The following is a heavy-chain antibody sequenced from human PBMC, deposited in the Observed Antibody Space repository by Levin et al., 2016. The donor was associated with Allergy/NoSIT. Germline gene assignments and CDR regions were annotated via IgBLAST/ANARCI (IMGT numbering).Heavy chain of an antibody. D-gene: IGHD6-19*01. Sequence: GESLKISCAASGFTFSSYWMSWVRQAPGKGLEWVANIKQDGSEKYYVDSVKGRFTISRDNAKNSLYLQMNSLRAEDTAVYYCATIAVAETSYYYYGMDVWGQGTTVTVSS. CDR1: GFTFSSYW. J-gene: IGHJ6*02. V-gene: IGHV3-7*03. CDR2: IKQDGSEK. CDR3: ATIAVAETSYYYYGMDV.